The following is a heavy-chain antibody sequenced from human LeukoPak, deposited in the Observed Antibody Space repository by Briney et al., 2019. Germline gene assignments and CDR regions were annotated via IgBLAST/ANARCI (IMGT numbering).Heavy chain of an antibody. CDR1: GYTFTSYG. J-gene: IGHJ4*02. V-gene: IGHV1-18*01. CDR3: ARAPNCGGGSCYSDY. Sequence: ASVKVSCKASGYTFTSYGISWVRQAPGQGLEWMGWISAYNGNTNYAQKLQGRVTITTDTSTSTAYMELRSLRSDDTAVYYCARAPNCGGGSCYSDYWGQGTLVTVSS. D-gene: IGHD2-15*01. CDR2: ISAYNGNT.